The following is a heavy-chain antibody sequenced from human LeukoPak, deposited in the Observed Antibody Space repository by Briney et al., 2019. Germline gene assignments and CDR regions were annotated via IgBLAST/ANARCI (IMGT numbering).Heavy chain of an antibody. Sequence: SETLSLTCTVSGGSISSYYWSWIRQPPGKGLEWIGYIYYSGSTNYNPSLKSRVTISVDTSKNQFSLKLSSVTAADTAVHYCARRGMRGGYYLTDDAFDIWGQGTMVTVSS. D-gene: IGHD3-22*01. J-gene: IGHJ3*02. V-gene: IGHV4-59*12. CDR3: ARRGMRGGYYLTDDAFDI. CDR1: GGSISSYY. CDR2: IYYSGST.